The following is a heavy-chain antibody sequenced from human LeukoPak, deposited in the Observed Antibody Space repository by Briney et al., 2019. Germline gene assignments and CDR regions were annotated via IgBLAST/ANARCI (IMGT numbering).Heavy chain of an antibody. V-gene: IGHV3-30*04. Sequence: GGSLRLSCAASGFTFSNYAMHWVRQAPGKGLEWVAVISYDGSNKYYADSVKGRFTISRDNSKNTLNLQMNSLRAEDTAVYYCARGGSSYSLDYWGQGTLVTVFS. D-gene: IGHD6-13*01. CDR1: GFTFSNYA. J-gene: IGHJ4*02. CDR2: ISYDGSNK. CDR3: ARGGSSYSLDY.